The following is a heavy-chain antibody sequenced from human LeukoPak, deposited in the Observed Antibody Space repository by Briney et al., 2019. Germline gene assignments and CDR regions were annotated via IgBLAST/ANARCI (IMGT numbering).Heavy chain of an antibody. D-gene: IGHD3-3*01. V-gene: IGHV3-30*04. J-gene: IGHJ4*02. CDR2: ISYDGSNK. Sequence: PGGSLRLSCAASGFTFSSYEMNWVRQAPGKGLEWVAVISYDGSNKYYADSVKGRFTISRDNSKNTLYLQMNSLRAEDTAVYYCARITPPLAYYDFWSGYYDFDYWGQGTLVIVSS. CDR1: GFTFSSYE. CDR3: ARITPPLAYYDFWSGYYDFDY.